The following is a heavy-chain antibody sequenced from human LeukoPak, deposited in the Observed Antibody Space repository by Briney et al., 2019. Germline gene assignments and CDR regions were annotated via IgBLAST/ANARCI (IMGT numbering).Heavy chain of an antibody. V-gene: IGHV1-24*01. CDR3: ARDLLDTRLLPGVVIITAFDI. Sequence: ASVKVSCKVSGYTLTELSMHWVRQAPGKGLEWMGGFDPEDGETIYAQKFQGRVAMTEDTSTDTAYMELSSLRSEDTAVYYCARDLLDTRLLPGVVIITAFDIWGQGTMVTVSS. D-gene: IGHD3-3*01. J-gene: IGHJ3*02. CDR1: GYTLTELS. CDR2: FDPEDGET.